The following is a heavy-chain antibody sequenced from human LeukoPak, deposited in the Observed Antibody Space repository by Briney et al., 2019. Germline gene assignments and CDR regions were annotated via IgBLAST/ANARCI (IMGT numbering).Heavy chain of an antibody. CDR3: ARLRLGQWLEFAY. V-gene: IGHV4-59*08. CDR1: GGSISSYY. D-gene: IGHD6-19*01. Sequence: SETLSLTCTVSGGSISSYYWSWTRQPPGKGLEWIGYIYYSGSTNYNPSLKSRVTISVDTSKNQFSLKLSSVTAADTAVYYCARLRLGQWLEFAYWGQGTLVTVSS. J-gene: IGHJ4*02. CDR2: IYYSGST.